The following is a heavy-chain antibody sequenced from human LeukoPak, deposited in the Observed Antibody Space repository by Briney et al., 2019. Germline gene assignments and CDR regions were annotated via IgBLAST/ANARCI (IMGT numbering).Heavy chain of an antibody. J-gene: IGHJ4*02. CDR1: GFSVSDYS. Sequence: GGSLRLSCAASGFSVSDYSISWIRQSPGKGPEWISYVMSGRGSTNYADSVKGRFTISRDNAKNSVAMQLDGLRADDTAVYFCTRERRGSYYAFESWGQGTLVTVSS. D-gene: IGHD3-16*01. V-gene: IGHV3-11*05. CDR3: TRERRGSYYAFES. CDR2: VMSGRGST.